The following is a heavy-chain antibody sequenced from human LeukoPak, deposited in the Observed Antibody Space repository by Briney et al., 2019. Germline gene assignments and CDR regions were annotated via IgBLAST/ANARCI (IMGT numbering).Heavy chain of an antibody. CDR2: INAGNGNT. Sequence: ASVKVSRKASGYTFTSYAMHWVRQAPGQRLEWMGWINAGNGNTKYSQKFQGRVTITRDTSASTAYMELSSLRSEDTAVYYCARWALTGYPPEAFDIWGQGTMVTASS. CDR3: ARWALTGYPPEAFDI. V-gene: IGHV1-3*01. J-gene: IGHJ3*02. CDR1: GYTFTSYA. D-gene: IGHD3-9*01.